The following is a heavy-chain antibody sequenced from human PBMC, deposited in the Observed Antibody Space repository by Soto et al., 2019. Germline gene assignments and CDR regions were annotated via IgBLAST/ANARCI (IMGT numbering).Heavy chain of an antibody. J-gene: IGHJ6*02. Sequence: TLSLTCTVSGGSSSSRNYYWSWIRHPPWQGLEWIGYIFYSVTTYYNPSLKSRVTISLDTSGNQFSLKLSSVTAADKAVYYCDRDLHITETTLNYSSYAKDVWGQGNTVPVS. CDR2: IFYSVTT. CDR3: DRDLHITETTLNYSSYAKDV. V-gene: IGHV4-30-4*01. D-gene: IGHD1-20*01. CDR1: GGSSSSRNYY.